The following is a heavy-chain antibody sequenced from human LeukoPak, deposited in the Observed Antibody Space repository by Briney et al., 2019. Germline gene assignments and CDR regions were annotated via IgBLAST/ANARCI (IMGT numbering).Heavy chain of an antibody. CDR2: IIPIFGTA. CDR3: ARDGRSGWLLRGAFDI. J-gene: IGHJ3*02. CDR1: GGTFSSYA. D-gene: IGHD6-19*01. Sequence: GASVKVSCKASGGTFSSYAISWVRQAPGQGLEWVGRIIPIFGTANYAQKFQGRVTITTDESTRTAYMELRSLGSEDTAVYYCARDGRSGWLLRGAFDIWGQGTMVTVSS. V-gene: IGHV1-69*05.